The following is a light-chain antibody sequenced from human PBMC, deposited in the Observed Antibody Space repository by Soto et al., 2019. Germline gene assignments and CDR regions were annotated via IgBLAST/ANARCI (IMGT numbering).Light chain of an antibody. CDR2: EVN. Sequence: QSVLTQSASVSGSPGQSITISCTGTSSDVGGYNFVSWYQQHPGKAPKLMIFEVNNRPSGVSTRFSGSKSGNTASLTISGLQAEDEADYYCSSYTSSSTLVVFGGGTKVTVL. J-gene: IGLJ2*01. V-gene: IGLV2-14*01. CDR3: SSYTSSSTLVV. CDR1: SSDVGGYNF.